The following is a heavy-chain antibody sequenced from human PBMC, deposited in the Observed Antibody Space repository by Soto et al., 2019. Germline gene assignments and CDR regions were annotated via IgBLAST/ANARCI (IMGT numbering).Heavy chain of an antibody. J-gene: IGHJ5*02. Sequence: DTLSLTCTVSGISITSSYWNWFRQSPGKGLEWIGQISDRGDINYNPPLESRVAISTDTSKNQVSLTLTAVNAADTAVYFCARGRHWFGPWGQGTLVTVSS. CDR3: ARGRHWFGP. V-gene: IGHV4-59*08. CDR1: GISITSSY. CDR2: ISDRGDI.